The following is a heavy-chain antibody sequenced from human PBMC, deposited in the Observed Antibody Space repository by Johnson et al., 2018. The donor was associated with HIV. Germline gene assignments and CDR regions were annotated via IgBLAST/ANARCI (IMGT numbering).Heavy chain of an antibody. D-gene: IGHD2/OR15-2a*01. CDR3: ASEASFAPRPETAFDV. V-gene: IGHV3-30-3*01. CDR1: GFIFSTYG. CDR2: ISYDGNNK. J-gene: IGHJ3*01. Sequence: VQLVESGGGVVQPGRSLRLSCAASGFIFSTYGMHWVRQAPGRGLEWVAIISYDGNNKDYADSVKGRFTISRDNSKNTLFLQINSLRTEDTAVYFCASEASFAPRPETAFDVWGQGTKVTVSS.